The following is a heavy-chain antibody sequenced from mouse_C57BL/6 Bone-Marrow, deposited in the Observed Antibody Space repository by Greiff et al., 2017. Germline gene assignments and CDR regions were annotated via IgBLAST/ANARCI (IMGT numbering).Heavy chain of an antibody. J-gene: IGHJ2*01. D-gene: IGHD1-1*01. CDR1: GFTISSYG. CDR2: ISSGGSYT. CDR3: ARRPPYGPYFDY. V-gene: IGHV5-6*01. Sequence: EVQGVESGGDLVKPGGSLKLSCAASGFTISSYGMSWVRQTPDKRLEWVATISSGGSYTYYPDSVKGRFTISRDNAKNTLYLQMSSLKSEDTAMYYCARRPPYGPYFDYWGQGTTLTVSS.